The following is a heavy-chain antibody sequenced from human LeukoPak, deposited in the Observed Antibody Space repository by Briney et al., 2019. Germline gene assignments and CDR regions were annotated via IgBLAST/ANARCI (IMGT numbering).Heavy chain of an antibody. Sequence: ASVKVSCKASGYTFTGYYMHWVRQAPGQGLEWMGWINPNSGGANYAQKFQGRVTMTRDTSISTAYMELSRLRSDDTAVYYCARDPRSNYYGMDVWGQGTTVTVSS. CDR3: ARDPRSNYYGMDV. CDR1: GYTFTGYY. V-gene: IGHV1-2*02. CDR2: INPNSGGA. J-gene: IGHJ6*02.